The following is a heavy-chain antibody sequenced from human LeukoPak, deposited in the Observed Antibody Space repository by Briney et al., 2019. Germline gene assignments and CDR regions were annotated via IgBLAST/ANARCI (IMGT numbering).Heavy chain of an antibody. CDR2: MNPNSGNT. J-gene: IGHJ4*02. CDR1: GYTFTSYD. Sequence: ASVKVSCKASGYTFTSYDINWVRQATGQGLEWMGWMNPNSGNTGYAQKFQGRVTMTRNASISTAYMELSSLRSEDTAVYYCARAERGFETTQDYWGQGTLVTVSS. D-gene: IGHD3-9*01. V-gene: IGHV1-8*01. CDR3: ARAERGFETTQDY.